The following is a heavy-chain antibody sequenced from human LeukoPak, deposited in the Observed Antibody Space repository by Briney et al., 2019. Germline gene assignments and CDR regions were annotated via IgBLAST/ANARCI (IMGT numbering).Heavy chain of an antibody. CDR2: IIPIFGTA. D-gene: IGHD4-11*01. Sequence: SVKVSCKASGGTFSSYAISWVRQAPGQGLEWMGGIIPIFGTANYAQKFQGRVTITADESTSTAYMELSSLRSEDTAVYYCAREQASVTTPDYWGQGTLVTVSS. V-gene: IGHV1-69*13. CDR3: AREQASVTTPDY. J-gene: IGHJ4*02. CDR1: GGTFSSYA.